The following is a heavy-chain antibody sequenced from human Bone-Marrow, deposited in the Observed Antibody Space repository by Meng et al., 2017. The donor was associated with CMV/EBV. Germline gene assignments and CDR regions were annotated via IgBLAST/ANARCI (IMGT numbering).Heavy chain of an antibody. V-gene: IGHV1-18*01. D-gene: IGHD3-22*01. CDR3: ARDFWVDSGYSYYYGMDV. Sequence: ASVKVSCKASGYTFTSYGISWVRQAPGQGLEWMGWISAYNGNTNYAQKLQGRVTMTRDTSTSTVYMELSSLRSEDTAVYYCARDFWVDSGYSYYYGMDVWGQGTTVTVSS. CDR2: ISAYNGNT. CDR1: GYTFTSYG. J-gene: IGHJ6*02.